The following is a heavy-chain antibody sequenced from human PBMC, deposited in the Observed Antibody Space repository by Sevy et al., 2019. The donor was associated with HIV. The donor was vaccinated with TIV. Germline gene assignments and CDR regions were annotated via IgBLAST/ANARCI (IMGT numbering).Heavy chain of an antibody. Sequence: GGSLRLSCAASGFTVSSNYMSWVRQAPGKGLEWVSVIYSGGSTYYADSVKGRFTISRDNSKNTLYLQMNSLRVEDTAVYYCARGTEGAFDISGQRTLVTVSS. CDR2: IYSGGST. CDR3: ARGTEGAFDI. J-gene: IGHJ3*02. CDR1: GFTVSSNY. V-gene: IGHV3-53*01.